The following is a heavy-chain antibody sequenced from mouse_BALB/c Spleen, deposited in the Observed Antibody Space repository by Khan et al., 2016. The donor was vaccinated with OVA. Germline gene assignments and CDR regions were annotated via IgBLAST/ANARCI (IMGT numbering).Heavy chain of an antibody. Sequence: VQLKESGGDLVKPGGSLKLSCAASGFTFSTFGMSWVSQTPDKRLEWVATISIGGSYTYYPDIVKGRFIISRDNAKNTVDLQMSSLKSEDTAMYSCTRLSYHYYIEGFAYWGQGTLVTVSA. D-gene: IGHD2-12*01. CDR3: TRLSYHYYIEGFAY. J-gene: IGHJ3*01. CDR1: GFTFSTFG. CDR2: ISIGGSYT. V-gene: IGHV5-6*01.